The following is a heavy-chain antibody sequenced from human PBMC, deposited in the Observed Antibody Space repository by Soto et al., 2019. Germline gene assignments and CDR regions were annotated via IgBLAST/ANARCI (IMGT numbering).Heavy chain of an antibody. CDR1: GYTFTGCY. J-gene: IGHJ3*02. D-gene: IGHD2-15*01. V-gene: IGHV1-2*04. CDR3: ASSGHGIYDAFDI. CDR2: INPNSGGT. Sequence: ASVKVSCKASGYTFTGCYMHWVRQAPGQGLEWMGWINPNSGGTNYAQKFQGWVTMTRDTSISTAYMELSRLRSDDTAVYYCASSGHGIYDAFDIWGQGTMVTVSS.